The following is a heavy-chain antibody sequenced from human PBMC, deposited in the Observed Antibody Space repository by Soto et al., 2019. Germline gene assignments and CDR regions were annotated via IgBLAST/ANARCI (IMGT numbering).Heavy chain of an antibody. CDR2: IIPIFGTA. J-gene: IGHJ3*02. V-gene: IGHV1-69*13. Sequence: SVKVSCEASGGTFSSYAISWVRQAPGQGLEWMGGIIPIFGTANYAQKFQGRVTITADESTSTAYMELSSLRSEDTAVYYCARLGFDTSYYDSSGYHQPHDAFDIWGQGPLITVSS. CDR3: ARLGFDTSYYDSSGYHQPHDAFDI. CDR1: GGTFSSYA. D-gene: IGHD3-22*01.